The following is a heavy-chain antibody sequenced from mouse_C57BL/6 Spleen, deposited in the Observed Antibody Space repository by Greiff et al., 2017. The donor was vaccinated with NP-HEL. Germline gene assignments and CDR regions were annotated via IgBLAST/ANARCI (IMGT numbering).Heavy chain of an antibody. Sequence: VKLQESGAELVRPGASVTLSCKASGYTFTDYEMHWVKQTPVHGLEWIGAIDPETGGTAYNQKFKGKAILTADKSSSTAYMELRSLTSEDSAVYYCTTIYYYGSSLFAYWGQGTLVTVSA. CDR2: IDPETGGT. V-gene: IGHV1-15*01. D-gene: IGHD1-1*01. CDR3: TTIYYYGSSLFAY. J-gene: IGHJ3*01. CDR1: GYTFTDYE.